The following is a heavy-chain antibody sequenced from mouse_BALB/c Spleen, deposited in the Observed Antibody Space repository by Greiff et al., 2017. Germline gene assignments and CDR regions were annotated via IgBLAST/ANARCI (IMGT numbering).Heavy chain of an antibody. J-gene: IGHJ4*01. CDR3: DRYGSGYAMDY. V-gene: IGHV5-17*02. CDR2: ISSGSSTI. CDR1: GFTFSSFG. D-gene: IGHD1-1*01. Sequence: EVQGVESGGGLVQPGGSRKLSCAASGFTFSSFGMHWVRQAPEKGLEWVGYISSGSSTIDYADTVKGRVTITRDTPKNTLFLQLTSLTSEDTAMYDCDRYGSGYAMDYWGQGTSVTVSS.